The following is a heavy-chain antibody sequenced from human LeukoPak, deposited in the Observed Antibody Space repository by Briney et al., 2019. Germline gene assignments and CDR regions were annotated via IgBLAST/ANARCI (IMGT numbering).Heavy chain of an antibody. CDR2: ISAYNGNT. CDR1: GYTFTSYG. V-gene: IGHV1-18*01. CDR3: ARALSSSSENDAFDI. J-gene: IGHJ3*02. Sequence: GASVKVSCKASGYTFTSYGISWVRQAPGQGLEWMGWISAYNGNTNYAQKLQGRVTMTTDTSTSTAYMELRSLRSDDTAVYYCARALSSSSENDAFDIWGQGTMVTVSS. D-gene: IGHD6-6*01.